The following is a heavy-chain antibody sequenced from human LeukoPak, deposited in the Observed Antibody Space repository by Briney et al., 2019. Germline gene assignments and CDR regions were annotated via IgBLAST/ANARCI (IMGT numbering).Heavy chain of an antibody. Sequence: ASVKVSCKASGYTFTSYDINWVRQATGQGLEWMGWMNPNSGNTGYAQKFQGRVTMTRNTSISTAYMELSSLRAEDTAVYYCARATQAVPNRFDPWGQGTLVTVSS. V-gene: IGHV1-8*01. D-gene: IGHD6-19*01. CDR1: GYTFTSYD. CDR2: MNPNSGNT. J-gene: IGHJ5*02. CDR3: ARATQAVPNRFDP.